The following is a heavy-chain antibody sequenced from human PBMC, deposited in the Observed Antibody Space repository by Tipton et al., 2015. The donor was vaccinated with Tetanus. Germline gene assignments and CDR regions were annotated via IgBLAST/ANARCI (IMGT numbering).Heavy chain of an antibody. CDR2: VSYSGSS. Sequence: TLSLTCTVSGGSVRSGDYSWNWIRQPPGKGLEWLGYVSYSGSSNFNYPLKSRITMSQDTSKNQFSLRVTSATAADTAVYYCARANYEFPKKGPFDSWGQGALVIVSS. D-gene: IGHD3-3*01. CDR3: ARANYEFPKKGPFDS. V-gene: IGHV4-61*08. CDR1: GGSVRSGDYS. J-gene: IGHJ4*02.